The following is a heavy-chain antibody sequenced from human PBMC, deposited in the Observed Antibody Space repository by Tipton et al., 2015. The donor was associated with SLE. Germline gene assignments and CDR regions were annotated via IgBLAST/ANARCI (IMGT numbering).Heavy chain of an antibody. CDR2: IYHSGST. CDR1: GYSISSGYY. V-gene: IGHV4-38-2*01. J-gene: IGHJ1*01. Sequence: TLSLTCAVSGYSISSGYYWGWIRQPPGKGLEWIGSIYHSGSTYYNPSLKSRVTISVDTSKNQFSLTLSSVTAADTAVYYCARVVAAAGTRYSQHWGQGTLVTVSS. D-gene: IGHD6-13*01. CDR3: ARVVAAAGTRYSQH.